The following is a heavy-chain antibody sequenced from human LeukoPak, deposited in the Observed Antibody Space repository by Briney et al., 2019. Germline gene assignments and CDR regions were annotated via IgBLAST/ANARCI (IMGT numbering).Heavy chain of an antibody. V-gene: IGHV3-9*01. CDR1: GFTFDDYA. CDR3: AKTRYYDILTGSPFDY. J-gene: IGHJ4*02. D-gene: IGHD3-9*01. CDR2: ISWNSGSI. Sequence: GRSLRLSCAASGFTFDDYAMHWVRQAPGKGLEWVSGISWNSGSIGYADSVKGRFTISRDNAKNSLYLQMNSLRAEDTALYYCAKTRYYDILTGSPFDYWGQGTLVTVSS.